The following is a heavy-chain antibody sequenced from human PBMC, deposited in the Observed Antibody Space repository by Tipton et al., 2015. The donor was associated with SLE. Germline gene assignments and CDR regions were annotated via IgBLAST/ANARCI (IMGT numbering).Heavy chain of an antibody. D-gene: IGHD3-3*01. CDR3: ARQGYDFWSGPRWFDP. J-gene: IGHJ5*02. Sequence: TLSLTCAVYGGSFSGYYWSWIRQPPGKGLEWIGEINHSGSTNYNPSLKSRVTISVDTSKNQFSLKLSSVTAADTAVYYCARQGYDFWSGPRWFDPWGQGTLVTVSS. CDR2: INHSGST. CDR1: GGSFSGYY. V-gene: IGHV4-34*01.